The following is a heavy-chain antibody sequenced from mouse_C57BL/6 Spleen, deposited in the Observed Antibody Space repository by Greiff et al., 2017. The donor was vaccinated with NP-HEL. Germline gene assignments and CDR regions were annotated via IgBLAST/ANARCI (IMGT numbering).Heavy chain of an antibody. CDR3: AREYFDG. Sequence: QVQLQQSGAELVRPGTSVKVSCKASGYAFTNYLIEWVKQRPGQGLEWIGDIYPGSGSTNYNEKFKSKATLTVDTSSSTAYMQLSSLTSEDSAVYYCAREYFDGWGTGTTVTVSS. J-gene: IGHJ1*03. V-gene: IGHV1-54*01. CDR1: GYAFTNYL. CDR2: IYPGSGST.